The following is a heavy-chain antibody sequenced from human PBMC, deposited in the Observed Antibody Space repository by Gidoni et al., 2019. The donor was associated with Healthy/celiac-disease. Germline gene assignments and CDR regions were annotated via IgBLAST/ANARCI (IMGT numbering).Heavy chain of an antibody. CDR2: ISGSGGST. D-gene: IGHD3-22*01. V-gene: IGHV3-23*01. CDR1: GFPFSSYA. Sequence: EVQLLESGGGLVQPGGSLSLSCAASGFPFSSYAMSWVRQAPGKGLEWVSDISGSGGSTYYADSVKGRFTISRDNSKNTLYLQMNSLRAEDTAVYYCAKETMIVVVLDYWGQGTLVTVSS. J-gene: IGHJ4*02. CDR3: AKETMIVVVLDY.